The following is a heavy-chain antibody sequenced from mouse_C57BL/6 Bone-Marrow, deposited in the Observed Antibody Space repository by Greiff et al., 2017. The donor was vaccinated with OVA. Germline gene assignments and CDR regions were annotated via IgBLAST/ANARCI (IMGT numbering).Heavy chain of an antibody. D-gene: IGHD1-1*01. Sequence: VQLQQSGAELVKPGASVKMSCKASGYTFTTYPIEWMKQNHGKSLEWIGNFHPYNDDTKYNEKFKGKATLTVEKSSSTVYLELSRLTSDDSAVYYCARGGPYYYGSSLGYAMDYWGQGTSVTVSS. J-gene: IGHJ4*01. CDR3: ARGGPYYYGSSLGYAMDY. V-gene: IGHV1-47*01. CDR2: FHPYNDDT. CDR1: GYTFTTYP.